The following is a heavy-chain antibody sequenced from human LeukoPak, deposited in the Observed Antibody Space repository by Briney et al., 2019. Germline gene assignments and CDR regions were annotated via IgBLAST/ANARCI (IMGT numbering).Heavy chain of an antibody. CDR1: GYTFTTYG. D-gene: IGHD3-3*01. CDR3: ARDADTYYDFWSGYYKENDY. Sequence: GASVKVSCKASGYTFTTYGFSWVRQAPGQGLEWMGWISAYSGNTNYAQKLQGRVTMTTDTSTSIAYMELRSLRSDDTAVYYCARDADTYYDFWSGYYKENDYWGQGTLVTVSS. J-gene: IGHJ4*02. V-gene: IGHV1-18*01. CDR2: ISAYSGNT.